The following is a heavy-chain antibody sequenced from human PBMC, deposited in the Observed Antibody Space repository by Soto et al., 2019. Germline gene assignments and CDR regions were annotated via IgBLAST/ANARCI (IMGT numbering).Heavy chain of an antibody. CDR1: GSSINSSGYY. J-gene: IGHJ4*02. D-gene: IGHD3-3*02. V-gene: IGHV4-39*01. Sequence: ETLSLTCTVSGSSINSSGYYWGWIRQPPGKGLEWIGSMFYGVSTYYNPSLKSRVTVSVDTSRNQFSLNLRSVTAADTAVYYCARLPSRHLVDYWGQGTLVTVSS. CDR3: ARLPSRHLVDY. CDR2: MFYGVST.